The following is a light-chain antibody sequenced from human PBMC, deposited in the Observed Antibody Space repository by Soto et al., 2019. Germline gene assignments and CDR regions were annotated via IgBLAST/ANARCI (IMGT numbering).Light chain of an antibody. CDR3: SSYAGSDNFGV. J-gene: IGLJ1*01. CDR1: SSDVGGYNY. V-gene: IGLV2-8*01. Sequence: QSALTQPPSASGSPGQSVTISCTGTSSDVGGYNYVSWYRQHPGKAPKLIIYDVTKRPSGVPDRFSGSKSGNTASLTVSGLQAEDEADYYCSSYAGSDNFGVFGTGTKLTVL. CDR2: DVT.